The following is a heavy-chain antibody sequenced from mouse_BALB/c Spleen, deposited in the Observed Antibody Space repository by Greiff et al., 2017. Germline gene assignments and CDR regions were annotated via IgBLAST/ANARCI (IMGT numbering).Heavy chain of an antibody. J-gene: IGHJ4*01. CDR1: EYEFPSHD. V-gene: IGHV5-2*01. CDR2: INSDGGST. D-gene: IGHD1-1*01. Sequence: EVQLQESGGGLVQPGESLKLSCESNEYEFPSHDMSWVRKTPEKRLELVAAINSDGGSTYYPDTMERRFIISRDNTKKTLYLQMSSLRSEDTALYYCARHGGAYGSSHAMDYWGQGTSVTVSS. CDR3: ARHGGAYGSSHAMDY.